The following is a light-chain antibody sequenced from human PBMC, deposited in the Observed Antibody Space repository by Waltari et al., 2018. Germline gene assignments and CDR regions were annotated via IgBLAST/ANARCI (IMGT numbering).Light chain of an antibody. CDR1: QGISSY. CDR2: AAS. J-gene: IGKJ5*01. V-gene: IGKV1-8*01. Sequence: AIRMTQPPSPLSASTGDSVTITCRASQGISSYLAWYQQKPGKAPKLLIYAASTLQSGVPSRFSGSGSGTDFTLTISCLQSEDFATYYCQQYYSYPVTFGQGTRLEIK. CDR3: QQYYSYPVT.